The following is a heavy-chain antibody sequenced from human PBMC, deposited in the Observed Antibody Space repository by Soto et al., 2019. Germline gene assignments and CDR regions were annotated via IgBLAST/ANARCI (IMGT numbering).Heavy chain of an antibody. J-gene: IGHJ4*02. V-gene: IGHV1-46*01. CDR2: INPSGGSA. CDR3: ARGGTIFGVVSKVDC. Sequence: QVQLVQSGAEVKKPGASVKVSCKASGYTFITYFIYWVRQAPGQGLEWMGIINPSGGSASYAQMFQGRVTMTRDTSMNTVYMELSSLRSEDTAVYYCARGGTIFGVVSKVDCWGQGTLVTVYS. D-gene: IGHD3-3*01. CDR1: GYTFITYF.